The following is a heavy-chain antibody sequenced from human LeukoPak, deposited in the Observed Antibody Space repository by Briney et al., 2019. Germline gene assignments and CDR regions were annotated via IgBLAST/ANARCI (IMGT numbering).Heavy chain of an antibody. CDR3: AKDYGSSSTNWFDP. J-gene: IGHJ5*02. V-gene: IGHV3-23*01. CDR1: GFTFSTYA. CDR2: ISGGGGST. Sequence: PGGSLRLSCAASGFTFSTYAMSWVRQAPGKGLEWVSAISGGGGSTYYADSVKGGFTISRDNSKNTLYLQMNSLRAEDTAIYYCAKDYGSSSTNWFDPWGQGTLVTVSS. D-gene: IGHD6-6*01.